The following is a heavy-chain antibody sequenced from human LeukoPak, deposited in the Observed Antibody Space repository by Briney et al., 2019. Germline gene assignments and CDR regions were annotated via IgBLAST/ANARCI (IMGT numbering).Heavy chain of an antibody. CDR3: ARHLMSVIDP. CDR1: GDSISTTRYH. Sequence: SETLSLTCAVSGDSISTTRYHWGWIRQPPGKGLEWMANIFYTGSTYYNSSLKSRVTISVDTSKNQFSLKLTSVTAADTAVYYCARHLMSVIDPWGQGTLVTVSS. V-gene: IGHV4-39*01. CDR2: IFYTGST. J-gene: IGHJ5*02. D-gene: IGHD2-8*01.